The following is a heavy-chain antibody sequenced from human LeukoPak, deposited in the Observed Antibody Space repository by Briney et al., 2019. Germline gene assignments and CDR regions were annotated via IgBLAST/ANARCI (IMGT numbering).Heavy chain of an antibody. CDR2: ISYDGSNK. Sequence: GGSLKLSCAASGFTFSSYAMHWVRQAPGKGLEWVAVISYDGSNKYYADSVKGRFTISRDNSKNTLYLQMNSLRAEDTAVYYCARDLIGYCSSTSCHPGAFDIWGQGTMVTVSS. V-gene: IGHV3-30-3*01. D-gene: IGHD2-2*01. CDR3: ARDLIGYCSSTSCHPGAFDI. J-gene: IGHJ3*02. CDR1: GFTFSSYA.